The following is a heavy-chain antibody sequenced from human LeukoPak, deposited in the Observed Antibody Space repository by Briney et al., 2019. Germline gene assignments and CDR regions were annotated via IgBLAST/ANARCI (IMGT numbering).Heavy chain of an antibody. CDR3: AREEQWGEYYFDY. D-gene: IGHD3-16*01. V-gene: IGHV1-3*01. Sequence: ASVKVSCKASGYTFTSYAIHWVRQAPGQRLEWMGWSNAGNGNTKYSQKFQGRVTFTRDTSASTAYMDLSSLRSEDTAVYYCAREEQWGEYYFDYWGQGTLVTVSS. CDR2: SNAGNGNT. J-gene: IGHJ4*02. CDR1: GYTFTSYA.